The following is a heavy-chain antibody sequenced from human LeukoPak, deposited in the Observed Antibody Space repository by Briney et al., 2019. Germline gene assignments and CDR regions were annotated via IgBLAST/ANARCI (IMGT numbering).Heavy chain of an antibody. CDR1: GFTFSSYS. CDR3: ARVVDDAFDI. V-gene: IGHV3-48*04. Sequence: GGSLRLSCAASGFTFSSYSMNWVRQAPGKGLGWASYISSSSSIIYYADSVKGRYTISRDNAKNSLYLQMNSLRAEDTAVYYCARVVDDAFDIWGQGTMVTVSS. J-gene: IGHJ3*02. CDR2: ISSSSSII.